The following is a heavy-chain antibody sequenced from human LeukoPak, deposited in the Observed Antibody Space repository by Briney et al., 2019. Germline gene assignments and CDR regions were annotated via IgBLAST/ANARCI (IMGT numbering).Heavy chain of an antibody. CDR3: ARDHYYDSSGYLD. V-gene: IGHV1-69*04. J-gene: IGHJ4*02. CDR2: IIPILGIA. D-gene: IGHD3-22*01. Sequence: GASVKVSCKASGGTFSSYAISWVRQAPGQGLEWMGRIIPILGIANYAQKFQGRVTITADKSTSTAYMELSSLRSEDTAVYYCARDHYYDSSGYLDWGQGTLVTVSS. CDR1: GGTFSSYA.